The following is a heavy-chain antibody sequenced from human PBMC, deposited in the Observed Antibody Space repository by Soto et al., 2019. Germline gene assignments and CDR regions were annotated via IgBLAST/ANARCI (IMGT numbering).Heavy chain of an antibody. CDR2: INHSGST. D-gene: IGHD3-9*01. J-gene: IGHJ4*02. CDR1: GGSFSGYY. CDR3: ARGRWRYFDWFPTDFDY. V-gene: IGHV4-34*01. Sequence: QVQLQQWGAGLLKPSETLSLTCAVYGGSFSGYYWSWIRQPPGKGLEWIGEINHSGSTNYNPSLKSRVTISLDTSKNQFSLKLSSVTAADTAVYYCARGRWRYFDWFPTDFDYWGQGTLVTVSS.